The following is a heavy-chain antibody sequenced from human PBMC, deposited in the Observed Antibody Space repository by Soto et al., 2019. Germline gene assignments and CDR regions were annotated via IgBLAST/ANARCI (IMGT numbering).Heavy chain of an antibody. CDR2: INHSGST. V-gene: IGHV4-34*01. CDR3: ARALLYGSGSPIADYYYMDV. CDR1: GGSFSGYY. J-gene: IGHJ6*03. D-gene: IGHD3-10*01. Sequence: SETLSLTCAVYGGSFSGYYWSWIRQPPGKGLEWIGEINHSGSTNYNPSLKSRVTISVDTSKNQFSLKLSSVTAADTAVYYCARALLYGSGSPIADYYYMDVWGKGTTVTVSS.